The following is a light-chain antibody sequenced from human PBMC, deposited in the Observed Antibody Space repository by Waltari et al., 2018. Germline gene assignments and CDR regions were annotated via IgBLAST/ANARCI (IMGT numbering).Light chain of an antibody. V-gene: IGKV3-20*01. CDR1: QIVSKS. J-gene: IGKJ1*01. CDR2: GAS. Sequence: EIVLTQSPGTLSLSPGDTAILSCRASQIVSKSLAWDQQKPGQAPRLLIFGASSRATGIPDRFSGSGSGTDLSLTISRVEPEDFAVYYCQQYVSLPATFGQGTKVEIE. CDR3: QQYVSLPAT.